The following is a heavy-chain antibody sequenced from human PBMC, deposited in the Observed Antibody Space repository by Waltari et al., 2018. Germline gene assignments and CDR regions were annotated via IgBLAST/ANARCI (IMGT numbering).Heavy chain of an antibody. Sequence: QVQLQQWGAGLLKPSETLSLTCAVYGGSFSGYYWSWIRQPPGKGLEWIGEINHSGSTNYNPSLKSRVTISVDTSKNQFSLKLSSVTAADTAVYYCARDRRKGELERRGNWFDPWGQGTLVTVSS. J-gene: IGHJ5*02. V-gene: IGHV4-34*01. CDR1: GGSFSGYY. CDR3: ARDRRKGELERRGNWFDP. CDR2: INHSGST. D-gene: IGHD1-1*01.